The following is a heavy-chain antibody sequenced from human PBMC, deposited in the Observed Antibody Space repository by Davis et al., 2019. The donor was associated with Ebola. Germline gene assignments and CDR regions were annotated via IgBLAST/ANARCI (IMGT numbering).Heavy chain of an antibody. V-gene: IGHV1-8*01. J-gene: IGHJ3*02. CDR2: MNPNSGNT. Sequence: ASVKVSCKASGYTFTSYDINWVRQATGQGLEWMGWMNPNSGNTGYAQKFQGRVTMTRNTSISTAYMELSSLRSEDTAVYYCARLGIAARPGAFDIWGQGTMVTVSS. CDR3: ARLGIAARPGAFDI. CDR1: GYTFTSYD. D-gene: IGHD6-6*01.